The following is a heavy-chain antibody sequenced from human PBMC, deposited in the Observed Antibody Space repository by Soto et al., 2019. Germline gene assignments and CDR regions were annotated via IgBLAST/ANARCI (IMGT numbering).Heavy chain of an antibody. D-gene: IGHD3-3*01. V-gene: IGHV3-33*06. CDR3: VKATDFWSGTQVDH. J-gene: IGHJ4*02. CDR1: GFTFSSYG. Sequence: GGSLRLSCAASGFTFSSYGMHWVRQAPGKGLEWVAVIWYDGSNKYYADSVKGRFTISRDNSKNTLYLQMNSLRAEDTAVYYCVKATDFWSGTQVDHWGQGTLVTVSS. CDR2: IWYDGSNK.